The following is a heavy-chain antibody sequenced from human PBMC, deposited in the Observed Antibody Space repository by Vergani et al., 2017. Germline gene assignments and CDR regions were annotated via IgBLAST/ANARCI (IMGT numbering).Heavy chain of an antibody. Sequence: EVQLVESGGGLVKPGGSLRLSCAASGFTFSTYTMHWVRQAPGKGLEWVSSISSSSGYTYYADSMKGRFTISRDNSKNTLYLQMNSLRAEDTAVYYCAKDSLYYYDSSGYYFNAFDIWAKGQWSPSLQ. J-gene: IGHJ3*02. V-gene: IGHV3-21*01. CDR1: GFTFSTYT. D-gene: IGHD3-22*01. CDR2: ISSSSGYT. CDR3: AKDSLYYYDSSGYYFNAFDI.